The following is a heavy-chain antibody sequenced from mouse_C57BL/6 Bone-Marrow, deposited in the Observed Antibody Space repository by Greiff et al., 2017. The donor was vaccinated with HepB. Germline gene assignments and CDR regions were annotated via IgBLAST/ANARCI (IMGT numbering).Heavy chain of an antibody. CDR1: GFTFSSYA. V-gene: IGHV5-4*01. CDR3: AREGFFFAWFAY. CDR2: ISDGGSYT. Sequence: EVQLVESGGGLVKPGGSLKLSCAASGFTFSSYAMSWVRQTPEKRLEWVATISDGGSYTYYPDNVKGRFTISRDNAKNNLYLQMSHLKSEDTAMYYCAREGFFFAWFAYWGQGTLVTVSA. J-gene: IGHJ3*01.